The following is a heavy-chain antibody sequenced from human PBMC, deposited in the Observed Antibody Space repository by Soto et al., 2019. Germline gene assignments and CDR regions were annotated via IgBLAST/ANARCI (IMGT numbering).Heavy chain of an antibody. D-gene: IGHD2-15*01. CDR3: ARYPYTSYCSDGSCSYDAFDI. Sequence: ASVKVSCKASGYSFTSYDVNWVRQATGQGLEWMGWMNTNSGNTAFAQKFQGRVTMTRDTPISTAYMELSGLRSEDTAVYYCARYPYTSYCSDGSCSYDAFDIWGQGTVVTVSS. CDR2: MNTNSGNT. V-gene: IGHV1-8*01. J-gene: IGHJ3*02. CDR1: GYSFTSYD.